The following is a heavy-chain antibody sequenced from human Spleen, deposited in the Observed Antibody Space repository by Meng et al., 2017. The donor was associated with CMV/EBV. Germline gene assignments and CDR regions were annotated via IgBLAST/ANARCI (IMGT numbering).Heavy chain of an antibody. CDR1: GYNFTGYY. CDR3: ASGGEKGSYTDY. CDR2: INPNGGAT. Sequence: KASGYNFTGYYMHWVRQAPGQGLEWMGWINPNGGATTYVQKFQGRVTMTRDTSINTAYMELSSLRSEDAAVYYCASGGEKGSYTDYWGQGTLVTVSS. J-gene: IGHJ4*02. D-gene: IGHD1-26*01. V-gene: IGHV1-2*02.